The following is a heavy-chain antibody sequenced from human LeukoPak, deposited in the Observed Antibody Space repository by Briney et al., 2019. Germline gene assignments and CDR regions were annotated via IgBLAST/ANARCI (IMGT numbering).Heavy chain of an antibody. D-gene: IGHD4-17*01. CDR3: ARGYGDYAY. CDR2: INASGGST. CDR1: GYTFTSYY. J-gene: IGHJ4*02. V-gene: IGHV1-46*01. Sequence: ASVKVSCKASGYTFTSYYMHWVRQAPGQGLEWMGIINASGGSTTCTQKFQGRVTMTRDTSTSTVYMELSSLRSEDTAVYYCARGYGDYAYWGQGTLVTVSS.